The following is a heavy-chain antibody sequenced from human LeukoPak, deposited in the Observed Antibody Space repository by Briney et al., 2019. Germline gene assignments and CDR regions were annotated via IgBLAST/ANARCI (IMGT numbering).Heavy chain of an antibody. CDR1: GGSFSGYY. D-gene: IGHD5-12*01. V-gene: IGHV4-34*01. Sequence: PSETLSLTCAVYGGSFSGYYWSWIRQPPGKGLEWIGEINHSGSTNYNPSLKSRVTISVDTSKNQFSLKLSSVTAADTAVYYCARLAGYDYYYYYYMDVWGKGTTVTVSS. CDR2: INHSGST. CDR3: ARLAGYDYYYYYYMDV. J-gene: IGHJ6*03.